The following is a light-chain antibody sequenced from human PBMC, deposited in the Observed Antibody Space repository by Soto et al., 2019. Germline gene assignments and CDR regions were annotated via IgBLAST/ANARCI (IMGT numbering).Light chain of an antibody. Sequence: IVLTQFPGTLSLSPGERATLSCRASQSVSSSYLAWYQQKPGQAPRLLIYGASSRATGIPDRFSGSGSGTDFTLTISRLEPEDFAVYYCQQYGSSPTTFGQGTKVDI. CDR1: QSVSSSY. CDR3: QQYGSSPTT. CDR2: GAS. V-gene: IGKV3-20*01. J-gene: IGKJ1*01.